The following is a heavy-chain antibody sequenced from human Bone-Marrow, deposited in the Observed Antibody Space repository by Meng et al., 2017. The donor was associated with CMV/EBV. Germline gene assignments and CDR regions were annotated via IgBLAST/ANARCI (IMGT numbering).Heavy chain of an antibody. CDR2: INPDSGGT. V-gene: IGHV1-2*02. CDR3: ARDGWYYDILTGYLYYFDY. Sequence: ASVKVSCKASGYTFTGYYMHWVRQDPGQGLEWMGWINPDSGGTNYAQKFQGRVTMTRDTSISTAYMELSRLRYDDTAVYYCARDGWYYDILTGYLYYFDYWGQGTRVTGSS. CDR1: GYTFTGYY. D-gene: IGHD3-9*01. J-gene: IGHJ4*02.